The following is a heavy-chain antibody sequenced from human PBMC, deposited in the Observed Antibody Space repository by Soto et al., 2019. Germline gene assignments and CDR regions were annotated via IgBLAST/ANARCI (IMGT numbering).Heavy chain of an antibody. CDR2: ISTSSSYI. D-gene: IGHD5-12*01. V-gene: IGHV3-21*01. Sequence: GGSLRLSCAASGFTFSTYNLNWVRQAPGEGLEWVSSISTSSSYIYYADSVKGRFTISRDNAKNSLYLQMNSLRAEDTAVYYCARDSNLLDSGYPAHFDSWGQGALVTVSS. CDR3: ARDSNLLDSGYPAHFDS. CDR1: GFTFSTYN. J-gene: IGHJ4*02.